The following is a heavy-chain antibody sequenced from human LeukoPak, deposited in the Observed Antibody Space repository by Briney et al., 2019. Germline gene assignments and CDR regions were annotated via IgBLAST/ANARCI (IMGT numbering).Heavy chain of an antibody. CDR1: GFTFSSYS. D-gene: IGHD5-12*01. J-gene: IGHJ4*02. CDR2: ISSSSSYI. Sequence: GGSLRLSCAASGFTFSSYSMNWVRQAPGKGLEWVSSISSSSSYIYYADSVKGRFTISRDNAKNSLYLQMNSLRAEDTAVYYCARGAGVVATIQYDYWGQGTLVTVSS. CDR3: ARGAGVVATIQYDY. V-gene: IGHV3-21*01.